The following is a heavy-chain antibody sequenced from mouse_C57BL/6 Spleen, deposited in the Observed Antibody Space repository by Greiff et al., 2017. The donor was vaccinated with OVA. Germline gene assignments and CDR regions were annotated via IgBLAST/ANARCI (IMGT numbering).Heavy chain of an antibody. CDR2: IYPGDGDT. V-gene: IGHV1-82*01. J-gene: IGHJ2*01. D-gene: IGHD2-2*01. CDR1: GYAFSSSW. Sequence: QVQLQQSGPELVKPGASVKISCKASGYAFSSSWMNWVKQRPGKGLEWIGRIYPGDGDTNYNGKFKGKATLTADKSSSTAYMQLSSLTSEDSAVYFCARRPMVTTTGFDYWGQGTTLTVSS. CDR3: ARRPMVTTTGFDY.